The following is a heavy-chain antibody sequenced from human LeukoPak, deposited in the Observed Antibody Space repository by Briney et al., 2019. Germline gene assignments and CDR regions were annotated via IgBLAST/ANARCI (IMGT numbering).Heavy chain of an antibody. J-gene: IGHJ4*02. Sequence: GRSLRLSCAVSGFSLRSYWMHWVRQAPGKGLVWVSRTSGVGSMTNYADSVKGRFTISRDNAKNTVYLQMNSLRAEDTAVYYCARYSSSSGGASHYFDYWGQGTLVTVSS. CDR3: ARYSSSSGGASHYFDY. V-gene: IGHV3-74*01. CDR2: TSGVGSMT. D-gene: IGHD6-6*01. CDR1: GFSLRSYW.